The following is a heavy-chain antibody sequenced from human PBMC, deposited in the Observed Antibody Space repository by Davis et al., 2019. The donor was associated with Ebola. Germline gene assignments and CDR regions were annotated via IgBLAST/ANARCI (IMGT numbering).Heavy chain of an antibody. CDR2: INAGNGNT. J-gene: IGHJ5*02. CDR1: GYTFTNYA. D-gene: IGHD5-18*01. CDR3: AREDSYGLNWFDP. V-gene: IGHV1-3*01. Sequence: ASVKVSCKASGYTFTNYAIHWVRQAPGQRLEWMGWINAGNGNTKYSQKFQGRVTITRDTSASTAYMELSSLRSEDTAVYYCAREDSYGLNWFDPWGQGTLVTVSS.